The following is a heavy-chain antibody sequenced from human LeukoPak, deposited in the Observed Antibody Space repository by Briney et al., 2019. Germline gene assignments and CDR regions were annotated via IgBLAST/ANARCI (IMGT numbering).Heavy chain of an antibody. J-gene: IGHJ6*04. V-gene: IGHV3-43*02. Sequence: GGSLRLSCAASGFTFDDYAMHWVRQAPGKGLEWVSLISGDGGGTYYADSVKGRFTISRDNSKNSLYLQMNSLRTEDTALYYCAKGGYSYVSYYYYGMDVWGKGTTVTVSS. CDR1: GFTFDDYA. CDR3: AKGGYSYVSYYYYGMDV. CDR2: ISGDGGGT. D-gene: IGHD5-18*01.